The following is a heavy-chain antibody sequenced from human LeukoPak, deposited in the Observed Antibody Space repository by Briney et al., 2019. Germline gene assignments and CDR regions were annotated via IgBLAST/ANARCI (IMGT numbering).Heavy chain of an antibody. CDR2: ISGSGGST. Sequence: GGSLRLSCAASGFTFSSYAMSWVRQAPGKGLEWVSAISGSGGSTYYADSVKGRFTISRDNSKNTLYLQMNSPRAEDTAVYYCAKRATVVTGWPGDFDYWGQGTLVTVSS. J-gene: IGHJ4*02. CDR3: AKRATVVTGWPGDFDY. V-gene: IGHV3-23*01. CDR1: GFTFSSYA. D-gene: IGHD4-23*01.